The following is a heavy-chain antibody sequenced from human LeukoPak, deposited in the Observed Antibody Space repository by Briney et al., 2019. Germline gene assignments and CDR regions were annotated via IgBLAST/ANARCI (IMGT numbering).Heavy chain of an antibody. Sequence: SETLSLTCAVYGGSFSGYYWSWIRQPPGKGLEWIGEINHSGSTNYNPSLKSRVTISVDTSKNQFSLKLSSVTAADTAVYYCASLPGYSSSWYADYWGQGTLVTVSS. J-gene: IGHJ4*02. D-gene: IGHD6-13*01. V-gene: IGHV4-34*01. CDR1: GGSFSGYY. CDR2: INHSGST. CDR3: ASLPGYSSSWYADY.